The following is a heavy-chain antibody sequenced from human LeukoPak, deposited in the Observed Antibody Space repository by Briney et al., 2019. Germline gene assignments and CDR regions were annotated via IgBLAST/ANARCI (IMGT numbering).Heavy chain of an antibody. CDR1: GGSISSYY. CDR2: IYYSGST. V-gene: IGHV4-59*08. Sequence: PSETLSLTCTVSGGSISSYYWSWIRQPPGKGLEWIGYIYYSGSTNYNPSLKSRVTISVDTSKNQFSLKLSSVTAADTAVYYCARVRWDSSSWYFDYWGQGTLVTVSS. D-gene: IGHD6-13*01. J-gene: IGHJ4*02. CDR3: ARVRWDSSSWYFDY.